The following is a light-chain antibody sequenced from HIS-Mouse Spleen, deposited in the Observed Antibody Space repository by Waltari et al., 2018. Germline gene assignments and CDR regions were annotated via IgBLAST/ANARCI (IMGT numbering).Light chain of an antibody. J-gene: IGLJ3*02. V-gene: IGLV7-43*01. CDR2: STS. CDR1: TGAVPSGYY. CDR3: LLYYGGAQLV. Sequence: QTVVTQEPSLTVSPGGTVTLTCASSTGAVPSGYYPKWFQQQPGQAPRALIDSTSNKHSWTPARFSGSLLGGKAALTLSGVQPEDEAEYYCLLYYGGAQLVFGGGTKLTVL.